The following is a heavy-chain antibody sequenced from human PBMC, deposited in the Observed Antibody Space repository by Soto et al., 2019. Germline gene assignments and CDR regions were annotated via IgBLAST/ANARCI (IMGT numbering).Heavy chain of an antibody. Sequence: QVQLQESGPGLVKPSGTLSLTCAVFGGSISNSNWWTWVRQPPGKGLDWIGEIFHSGSTNYNSSLRGQVTISVDKANNQFSLKLSSVTAADTAVYYCAPRPIVGAAIWGPGTLVTVSS. V-gene: IGHV4-4*02. CDR3: APRPIVGAAI. CDR2: IFHSGST. J-gene: IGHJ4*02. D-gene: IGHD1-26*01. CDR1: GGSISNSNW.